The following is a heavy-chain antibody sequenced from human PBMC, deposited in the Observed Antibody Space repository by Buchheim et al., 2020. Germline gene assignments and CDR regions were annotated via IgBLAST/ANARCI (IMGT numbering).Heavy chain of an antibody. CDR3: ARRGSYYDSSGYYYFDY. Sequence: QVQLQESGPGLVKPSETLSLTCTVSGGSISSYHWSWIRQPPGKGLEWIGYIYYSGSTNSNPSLKSRVTISVDTSENQFSLKLSSVTAADTAVYYCARRGSYYDSSGYYYFDYWGQGTL. CDR1: GGSISSYH. CDR2: IYYSGST. D-gene: IGHD3-22*01. V-gene: IGHV4-59*01. J-gene: IGHJ4*02.